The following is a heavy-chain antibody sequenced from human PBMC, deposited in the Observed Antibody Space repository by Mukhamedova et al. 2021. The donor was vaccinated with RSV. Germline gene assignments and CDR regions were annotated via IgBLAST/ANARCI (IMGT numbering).Heavy chain of an antibody. D-gene: IGHD1-7*01. V-gene: IGHV4-39*01. CDR3: VRQAADNWNFDAFDI. J-gene: IGHJ3*02. Sequence: KSRVTISVDTSKNQFSLKLSSVTAADTAVYYCVRQAADNWNFDAFDIWGQGTMVTVSS.